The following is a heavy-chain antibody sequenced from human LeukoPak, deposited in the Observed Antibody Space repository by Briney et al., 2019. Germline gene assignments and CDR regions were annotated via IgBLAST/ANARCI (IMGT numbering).Heavy chain of an antibody. CDR2: INWNGGST. J-gene: IGHJ4*02. CDR3: ARDSSSGWYGEDY. Sequence: RAGGSLRLSCAASGFTFDDYGTSWVRQAPGKGLEWVSGINWNGGSTGYADSVKGRFTISRDNAKNSLYLQMNSLRAEDTALYYCARDSSSGWYGEDYWGQGTLVTVSS. D-gene: IGHD6-19*01. CDR1: GFTFDDYG. V-gene: IGHV3-20*04.